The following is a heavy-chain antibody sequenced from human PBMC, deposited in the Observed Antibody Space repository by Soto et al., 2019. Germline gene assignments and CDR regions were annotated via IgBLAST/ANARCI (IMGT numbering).Heavy chain of an antibody. CDR1: GGTFSSYA. Sequence: GASVKVSCKASGGTFSSYAISWVRQAPGQGLEWMGGIIPIFGTANYAQKFQGRVTITADESTSTAYMELSSLRSEDTAVYYCARVSPGGYCSSTSCYTGVPFDPWGQGTLVTVSS. J-gene: IGHJ5*02. CDR3: ARVSPGGYCSSTSCYTGVPFDP. D-gene: IGHD2-2*02. CDR2: IIPIFGTA. V-gene: IGHV1-69*13.